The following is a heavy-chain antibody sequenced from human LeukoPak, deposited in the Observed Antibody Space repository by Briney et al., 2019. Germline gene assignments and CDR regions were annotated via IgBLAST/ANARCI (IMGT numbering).Heavy chain of an antibody. D-gene: IGHD5-18*01. CDR3: ARGLYDSNGGI. CDR2: ISYDGSNK. J-gene: IGHJ3*02. Sequence: PGRSLRLSCAASGFTFSSYAMHWVRQAPGKGLEWVAVISYDGSNKYYADSVKGRFTISRDNSKNTLYLQMNSLRAEDTAVYYCARGLYDSNGGIWGQGTMVAVSS. V-gene: IGHV3-30*04. CDR1: GFTFSSYA.